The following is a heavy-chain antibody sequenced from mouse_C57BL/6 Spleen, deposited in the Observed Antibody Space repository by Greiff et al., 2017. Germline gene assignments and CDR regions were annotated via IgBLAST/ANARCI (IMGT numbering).Heavy chain of an antibody. V-gene: IGHV1-82*01. CDR1: GYAFSSSW. Sequence: QVQLQQSGPELVKPGASVKISCKASGYAFSSSWMNWVKQRPGKGLEWIGRIYPGDGDTNYNGKFKGKATLTADKSSSTAYMQLSSPTSEDSAVYFCARSLTGSFAYWGQGTLVTVSA. CDR2: IYPGDGDT. D-gene: IGHD4-1*01. CDR3: ARSLTGSFAY. J-gene: IGHJ3*01.